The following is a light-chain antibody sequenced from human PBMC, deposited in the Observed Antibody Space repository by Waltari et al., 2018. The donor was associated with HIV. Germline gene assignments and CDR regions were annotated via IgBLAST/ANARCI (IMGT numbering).Light chain of an antibody. CDR2: GAS. Sequence: EIVLTQSPGTLSLSPGERATLSCRASQNVYRGYLAWFQQKPGQAPRLLIYGASSRATGIPDRFSGSGAGTDFTLTISRLEPEDFATYYCQRANTSPSFGGGTKVEIK. CDR3: QRANTSPS. CDR1: QNVYRGY. J-gene: IGKJ4*01. V-gene: IGKV3-20*01.